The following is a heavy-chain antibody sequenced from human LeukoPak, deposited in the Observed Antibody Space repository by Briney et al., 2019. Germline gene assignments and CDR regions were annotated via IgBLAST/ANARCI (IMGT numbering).Heavy chain of an antibody. Sequence: ASVKVSCKASGYIFSDYFMHWVRQAPGQGLEWMGWIKPNGGDTYYAREFQGRVTMTRDTSIGTSYMELSSLGFDDTAIYYCARGRSSSGDSPPMAVWGQGTAVTVSS. V-gene: IGHV1-2*02. CDR2: IKPNGGDT. J-gene: IGHJ6*02. CDR1: GYIFSDYF. CDR3: ARGRSSSGDSPPMAV. D-gene: IGHD2-21*02.